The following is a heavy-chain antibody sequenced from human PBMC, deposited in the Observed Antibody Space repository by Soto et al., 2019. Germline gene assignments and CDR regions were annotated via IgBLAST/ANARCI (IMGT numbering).Heavy chain of an antibody. Sequence: ASVKVACKVSGYTLTVFFMHWGRQDPGKGLEWMGWISAYDGKTNYAQKLQGRVTMTTDTSTSTAYMELRSLRSDDTAVYYCAIVTGYTVTTDYWGQGTLVTVSS. D-gene: IGHD4-17*01. CDR3: AIVTGYTVTTDY. J-gene: IGHJ4*02. CDR2: ISAYDGKT. CDR1: GYTLTVFF. V-gene: IGHV1-18*01.